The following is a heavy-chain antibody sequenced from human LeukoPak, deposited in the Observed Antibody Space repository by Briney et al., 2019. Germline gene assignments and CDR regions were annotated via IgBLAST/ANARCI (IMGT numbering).Heavy chain of an antibody. Sequence: PSETLSLTCTVSGGSISSYYWSWIRQPAGKGLEWIGRIYTSGSTNSNPSLKSRVTMSVDTSPNKFSLKLSSVTAADTAVYYCARAARPRGMDAFDIWGQGTMVTVSA. D-gene: IGHD6-6*01. V-gene: IGHV4-4*07. J-gene: IGHJ3*02. CDR3: ARAARPRGMDAFDI. CDR2: IYTSGST. CDR1: GGSISSYY.